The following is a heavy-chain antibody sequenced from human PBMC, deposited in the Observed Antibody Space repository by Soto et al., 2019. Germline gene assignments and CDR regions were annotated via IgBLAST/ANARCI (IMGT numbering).Heavy chain of an antibody. V-gene: IGHV1-3*04. D-gene: IGHD2-2*02. Sequence: RASVKVSCKASGYAFTKYIMHWVRQAPGQRPEWMGWINTDNGSARYSQKFQGRVTIVRDISATTAYMELGSLRSDDTAVYYCARAANCSSSTGCYSQWFAPWGQGTLVTVSS. J-gene: IGHJ5*02. CDR3: ARAANCSSSTGCYSQWFAP. CDR2: INTDNGSA. CDR1: GYAFTKYI.